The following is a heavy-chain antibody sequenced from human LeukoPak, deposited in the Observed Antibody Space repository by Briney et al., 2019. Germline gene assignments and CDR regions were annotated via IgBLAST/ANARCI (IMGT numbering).Heavy chain of an antibody. J-gene: IGHJ4*02. D-gene: IGHD6-13*01. Sequence: GASVKVSCKASGYTFTGYYMHWVRQAPGQGLEWMGYINTKTGNPTYAQGFTGRFVFSLDTSVSTAYLQISSLKPGDTAVYYCAKGGWVTIAGMDYWSQGTLVTVSS. CDR2: INTKTGNP. CDR3: AKGGWVTIAGMDY. CDR1: GYTFTGYY. V-gene: IGHV7-4-1*02.